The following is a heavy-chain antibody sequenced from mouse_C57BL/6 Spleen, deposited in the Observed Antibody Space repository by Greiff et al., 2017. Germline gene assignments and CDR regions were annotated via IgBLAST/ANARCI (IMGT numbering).Heavy chain of an antibody. CDR3: ASDEGYRVKDWYFDV. CDR1: GFTFSSYA. D-gene: IGHD1-3*01. V-gene: IGHV5-4*03. Sequence: EVTLVESGAGLVKPGGSLKLSCAASGFTFSSYAMSWVRQTPEKRLEWVATISDGGSYTDYPDNVKGRFTIARDNAENYQYLQMSHLKTEDTAVYYSASDEGYRVKDWYFDVWGTGTTVTVSS. CDR2: ISDGGSYT. J-gene: IGHJ1*03.